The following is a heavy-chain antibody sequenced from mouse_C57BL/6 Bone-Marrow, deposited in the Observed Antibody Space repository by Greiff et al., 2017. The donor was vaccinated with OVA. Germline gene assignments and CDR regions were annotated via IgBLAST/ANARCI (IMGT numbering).Heavy chain of an antibody. CDR1: GYTFTSYW. CDR3: AGYSNYLY. D-gene: IGHD2-5*01. CDR2: IHPNSGST. Sequence: VQVVESGAELVKPGASVKLSCKASGYTFTSYWMHWVKQRPGQGLEWIGMIHPNSGSTNYNEKFKSKATLTVDKSSSTAYMQLSSLTSEDSAVYYCAGYSNYLYWGQGTLVTVSA. V-gene: IGHV1-64*01. J-gene: IGHJ3*01.